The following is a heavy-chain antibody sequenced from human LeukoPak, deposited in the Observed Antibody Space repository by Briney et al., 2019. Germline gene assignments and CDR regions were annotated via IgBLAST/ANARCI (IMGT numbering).Heavy chain of an antibody. V-gene: IGHV3-30-3*01. CDR2: ISYDGSNK. CDR3: AKDVDPLLWFGEALDAFDI. CDR1: GFTFSSYA. J-gene: IGHJ3*02. D-gene: IGHD3-10*01. Sequence: PGGSLSLSCAASGFTFSSYAMHWVRQAPGKGLEWVAVISYDGSNKYYADSVKGRFTISRDNSKNTLYLQMNSLRAEDTAVYYCAKDVDPLLWFGEALDAFDIWGQGTMVTVSS.